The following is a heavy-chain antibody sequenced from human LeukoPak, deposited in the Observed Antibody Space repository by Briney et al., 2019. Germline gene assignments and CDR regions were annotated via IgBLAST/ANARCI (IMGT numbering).Heavy chain of an antibody. CDR2: IFYSGTT. CDR3: ARRDIVATIST. CDR1: GGSISSSSYY. Sequence: SETLSLTCIVSGGSISSSSYYWAWIRQPPGKGLEWIGSIFYSGTTFYNPSLKSRLSISVDTSKNQFSLRLSSVTAADTAVYYCARRDIVATISTWGQGTLVTVSS. D-gene: IGHD5-12*01. J-gene: IGHJ4*02. V-gene: IGHV4-39*01.